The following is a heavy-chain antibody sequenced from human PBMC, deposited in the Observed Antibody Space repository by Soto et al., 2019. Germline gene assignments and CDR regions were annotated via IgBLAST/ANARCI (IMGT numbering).Heavy chain of an antibody. CDR2: ISYDGSNK. J-gene: IGHJ6*03. CDR3: AKGTTLFNYMDV. Sequence: GGSLRLSCAASGFTFSSYGMHWVRQAPGKGLEWVAVISYDGSNKYYADSVKGRFTISRDNSKNTLYLQMNSLRAEDTAVYYCAKGTTLFNYMDVWGKGTTVTVSS. CDR1: GFTFSSYG. V-gene: IGHV3-30*18. D-gene: IGHD4-17*01.